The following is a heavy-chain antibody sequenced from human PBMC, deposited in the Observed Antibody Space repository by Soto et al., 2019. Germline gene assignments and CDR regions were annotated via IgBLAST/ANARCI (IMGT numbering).Heavy chain of an antibody. CDR2: IYYSGST. J-gene: IGHJ4*02. V-gene: IGHV4-61*01. Sequence: TLSLTYSVSGGSVSSDTYYWSWIRQPPGKGLEWIGYIYYSGSTNYNPSLKSRVTISVDTSKNQFSLKLRSVTAADTAVYYCARVEVGWFAAVQASDWGQGPLVT. CDR3: ARVEVGWFAAVQASD. D-gene: IGHD3-10*01. CDR1: GGSVSSDTYY.